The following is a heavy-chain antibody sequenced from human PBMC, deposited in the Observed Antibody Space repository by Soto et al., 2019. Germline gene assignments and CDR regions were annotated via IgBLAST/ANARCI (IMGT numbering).Heavy chain of an antibody. J-gene: IGHJ4*02. Sequence: QVQLVQSGPEVKKPGASVKVSCKASGDIFSSLGFSWVRQAPGQGLEWMGWISAYNGNTNYAQNLQGRVTMTTDTFTLAVNMELRSLSSDDTAVYFCASSTRGWQGGGYFDFWCQGTLVTVSS. CDR2: ISAYNGNT. V-gene: IGHV1-18*01. D-gene: IGHD6-19*01. CDR1: GDIFSSLG. CDR3: ASSTRGWQGGGYFDF.